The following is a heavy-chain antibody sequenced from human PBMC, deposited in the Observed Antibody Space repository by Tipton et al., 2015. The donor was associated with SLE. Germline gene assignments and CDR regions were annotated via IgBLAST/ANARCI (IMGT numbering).Heavy chain of an antibody. J-gene: IGHJ4*02. CDR3: ARHPSGYYYFDY. CDR2: IYYSGST. CDR1: GGSISNYY. D-gene: IGHD3-22*01. Sequence: TLSLTCTVSGGSISNYYWSWIRQPPGKGLEWIGYIYYSGSTNYNPSLKSRVTISVDTSKNQFSLKLSSVTAADTAVYYCARHPSGYYYFDYWGQGTLVTVSS. V-gene: IGHV4-59*08.